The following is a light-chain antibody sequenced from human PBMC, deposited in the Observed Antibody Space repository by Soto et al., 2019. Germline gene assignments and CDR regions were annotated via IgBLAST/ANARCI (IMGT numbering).Light chain of an antibody. CDR1: TSNLGSNG. V-gene: IGLV1-40*01. CDR2: RNS. Sequence: QSVLTQPPSVSGTPGQTVTISCSGSTSNLGSNGVNWYQQFPGSAPKLLISRNSNRPSGVPDRFSASKSGTSASLAITGLQAEDEADYYCQTYDTTLSALVFGSGTKVTVL. CDR3: QTYDTTLSALV. J-gene: IGLJ1*01.